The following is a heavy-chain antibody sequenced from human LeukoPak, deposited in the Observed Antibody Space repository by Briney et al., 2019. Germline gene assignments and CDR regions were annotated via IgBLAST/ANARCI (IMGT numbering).Heavy chain of an antibody. V-gene: IGHV1-2*06. CDR3: ARDGHTSGYYYMDV. J-gene: IGHJ6*03. CDR1: GYSFTGYY. Sequence: ASVKVSCKASGYSFTGYYMQWVREAPGQGLEWMGRIDPNSGGTNYEQKFQGRVTMTRDTSSSTAYMELSRLRSDDTAVYYCARDGHTSGYYYMDVWGKGTTVTVSS. CDR2: IDPNSGGT.